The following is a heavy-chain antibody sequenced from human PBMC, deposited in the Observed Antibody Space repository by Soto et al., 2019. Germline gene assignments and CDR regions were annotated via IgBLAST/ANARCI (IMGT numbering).Heavy chain of an antibody. D-gene: IGHD5-18*01. Sequence: SETLSLTCAVSGGSISSGGYSWSWIRQPPGKGLEWIGYIYHSGSTYYNPSLKSRVTISVDRSKNQFSLKLSSVTAADTAMYYCARGAGIQLWLRYFDYWGQGTLVTVSS. J-gene: IGHJ4*02. CDR1: GGSISSGGYS. V-gene: IGHV4-30-2*01. CDR2: IYHSGST. CDR3: ARGAGIQLWLRYFDY.